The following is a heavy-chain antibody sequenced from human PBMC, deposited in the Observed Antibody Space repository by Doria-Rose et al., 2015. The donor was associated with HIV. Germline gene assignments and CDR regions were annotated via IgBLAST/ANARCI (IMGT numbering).Heavy chain of an antibody. CDR3: ARVLSGTYDY. V-gene: IGHV4-59*01. D-gene: IGHD1-26*01. Sequence: QVQLQESGPGLVKPSETLSLTCSVSGGSISHYYWSWIRQPPGQGLESIGDIFYTGSTNYSPSLKSRVSISIDTSKNKFSLRLSSVTAADTAVYYCARVLSGTYDYWGQGTLVTVSS. CDR2: IFYTGST. CDR1: GGSISHYY. J-gene: IGHJ4*02.